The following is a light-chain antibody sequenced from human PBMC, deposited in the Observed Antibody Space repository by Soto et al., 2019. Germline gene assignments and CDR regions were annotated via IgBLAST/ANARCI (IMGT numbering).Light chain of an antibody. V-gene: IGKV3-11*01. CDR3: QQRSNWPPT. J-gene: IGKJ1*01. CDR1: QSVSSS. CDR2: DAS. Sequence: ETVLTQSPATLSLSPGERATLYCRASQSVSSSLGWYQQKPGQAPRLLIYDASNRATGIPARFSGSGSGTDFILTISSLEPEDFAVYYCQQRSNWPPTFGQGTKVEIK.